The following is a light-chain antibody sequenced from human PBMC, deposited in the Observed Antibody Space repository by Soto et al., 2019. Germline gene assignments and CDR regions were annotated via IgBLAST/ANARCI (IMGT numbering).Light chain of an antibody. V-gene: IGLV1-44*01. J-gene: IGLJ1*01. CDR3: AAWDDSLICLYV. CDR2: SNN. CDR1: SSNIGSNT. Sequence: QSVLTQPPSASGTPGQRVTISCSRSSSNIGSNTANWYQQLPGTAPKLLIYSNNQRPSGVPDRFSGSKSGTSASLAISGLQSEDEADYYSAAWDDSLICLYVFGPGTKVTDL.